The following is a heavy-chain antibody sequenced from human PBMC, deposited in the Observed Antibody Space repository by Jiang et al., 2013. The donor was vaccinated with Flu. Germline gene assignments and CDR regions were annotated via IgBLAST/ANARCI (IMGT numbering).Heavy chain of an antibody. V-gene: IGHV1-69*06. J-gene: IGHJ4*02. CDR3: AAFRLRGPSVYFFKY. Sequence: SGAEVKRSGSSVKVSCKTSGGTFSSYGIIWVRQAPGQGLEWMGGIIPLFETTNYAPKFQGRVTITADKSTNTAYMDMSSLRYEDTAVYYCAAFRLRGPSVYFFKYWGQGTLVTVSS. D-gene: IGHD4-17*01. CDR2: IIPLFETT. CDR1: GGTFSSYG.